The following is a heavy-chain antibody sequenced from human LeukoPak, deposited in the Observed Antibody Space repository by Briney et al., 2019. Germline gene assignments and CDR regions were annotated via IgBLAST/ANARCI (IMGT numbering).Heavy chain of an antibody. D-gene: IGHD3-3*01. CDR2: INHSGST. Sequence: PSETLSLTCAVYGGSFSGYYWSWIRQPPGKGLEWIGEINHSGSTNYNPSLKSRVTISVDTSKNQFSLKLSSVTAADTAAYYCARVLYDFWSGYYDYWGQGTLVTVSS. J-gene: IGHJ4*02. V-gene: IGHV4-34*01. CDR1: GGSFSGYY. CDR3: ARVLYDFWSGYYDY.